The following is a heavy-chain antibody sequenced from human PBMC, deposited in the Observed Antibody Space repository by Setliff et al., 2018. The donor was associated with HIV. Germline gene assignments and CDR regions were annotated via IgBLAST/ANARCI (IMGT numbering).Heavy chain of an antibody. CDR2: INAGNGNT. Sequence: GASVKVSCKASGYTFTNYAIHWVRQAPGQGLEWMGWINAGNGNTESSKKFQGRVTITRETSATTAHMELSSLTPEDTAIYFCARALSYGSGTYSAAGFWGQGTLVTVSS. V-gene: IGHV1-3*01. CDR1: GYTFTNYA. D-gene: IGHD3-10*01. CDR3: ARALSYGSGTYSAAGF. J-gene: IGHJ4*02.